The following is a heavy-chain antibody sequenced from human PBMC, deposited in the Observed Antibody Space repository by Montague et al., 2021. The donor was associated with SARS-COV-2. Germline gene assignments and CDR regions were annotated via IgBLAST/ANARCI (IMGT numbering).Heavy chain of an antibody. CDR1: GGSFSGYY. J-gene: IGHJ4*02. V-gene: IGHV4-34*01. CDR3: AGGSTVTHY. CDR2: INHSGST. Sequence: SETLSLTCAVYGGSFSGYYWSWIRQPPGKGLEWIGEINHSGSTNYNPSLKGRVTISVDTSKNQFSLKLSSVTAADTAVYYCAGGSTVTHYWGQGTLVTVSS. D-gene: IGHD4-17*01.